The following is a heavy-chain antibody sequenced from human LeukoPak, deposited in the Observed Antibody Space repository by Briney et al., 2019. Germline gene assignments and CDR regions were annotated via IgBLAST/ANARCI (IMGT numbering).Heavy chain of an antibody. J-gene: IGHJ3*02. CDR1: GFTFDDYG. V-gene: IGHV3-20*04. CDR2: INWNGGST. D-gene: IGHD3-22*01. CDR3: ARGAMIVVVIDAFDI. Sequence: PGGSLRLSCAASGFTFDDYGMSWVRQAPGKGLEWVSGINWNGGSTGYADSVKGRFTISRDNSKNTLYLQMNSLRAEDTAVYYCARGAMIVVVIDAFDIWGQGTMVTVSS.